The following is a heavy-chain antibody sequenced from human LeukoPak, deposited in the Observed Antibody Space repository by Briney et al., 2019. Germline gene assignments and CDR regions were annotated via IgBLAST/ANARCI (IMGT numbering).Heavy chain of an antibody. V-gene: IGHV1-2*02. Sequence: GASVKVSCKASGYTFTGYYMHWVRQAPGQGLGWMGWINPNSGGTNYAQKFQGRATMTRDTSISTAYMELSRLRSDDTAVYYCAREMATMYFDYWGQGTLVTVSS. D-gene: IGHD5-24*01. CDR2: INPNSGGT. J-gene: IGHJ4*02. CDR3: AREMATMYFDY. CDR1: GYTFTGYY.